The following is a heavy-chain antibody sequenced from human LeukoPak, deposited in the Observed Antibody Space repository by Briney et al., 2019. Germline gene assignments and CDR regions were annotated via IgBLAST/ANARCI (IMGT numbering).Heavy chain of an antibody. CDR3: ARNTYYYDSSGYFPLDY. J-gene: IGHJ4*02. CDR1: GGSISSSSYY. CDR2: IYYSGST. D-gene: IGHD3-22*01. V-gene: IGHV4-39*07. Sequence: SETLSLTCTVSGGSISSSSYYWGWIRQPLGKGLEWIGSIYYSGSTYYNPSLKSRVTISVDTSKNQFSLKLSSVTAADTAVYYCARNTYYYDSSGYFPLDYWGQGTLVTVSS.